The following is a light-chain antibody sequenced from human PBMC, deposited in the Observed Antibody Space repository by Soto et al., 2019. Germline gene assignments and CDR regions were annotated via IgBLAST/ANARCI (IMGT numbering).Light chain of an antibody. J-gene: IGLJ3*02. V-gene: IGLV1-40*01. CDR1: SSNIGAGYD. Sequence: QSVLTQPPSVSGAPGQRVTISCTGSSSNIGAGYDVHWYQQLPGTAPKLLIYGNSNRPSGVPDRFSGSKSGISASLAITGRQAEDEADYYCQSYDSSLSGWVFGGGTKLTVL. CDR3: QSYDSSLSGWV. CDR2: GNS.